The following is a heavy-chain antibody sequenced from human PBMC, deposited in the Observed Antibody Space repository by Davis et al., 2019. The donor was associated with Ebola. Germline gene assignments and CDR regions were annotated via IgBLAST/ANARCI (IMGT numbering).Heavy chain of an antibody. D-gene: IGHD3-3*01. Sequence: ASVKVSCKASGYTFTSYDINWVRQAPGQGLEWMGIIAPSGDFTRFAPKFQGRITLTTDTSTNTVYMELTSLKSEDTAVYYCARALDRLLDFDYWGQGTLVTVSS. CDR3: ARALDRLLDFDY. CDR2: IAPSGDFT. J-gene: IGHJ4*02. V-gene: IGHV1-46*01. CDR1: GYTFTSYD.